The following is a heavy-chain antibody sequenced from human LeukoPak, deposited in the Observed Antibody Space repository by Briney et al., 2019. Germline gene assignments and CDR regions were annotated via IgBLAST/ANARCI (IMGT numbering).Heavy chain of an antibody. CDR1: GGSISSSSYY. CDR3: ARSYSSSWYSQFDY. D-gene: IGHD6-13*01. Sequence: SETLSLTCTVSGGSISSSSYYWGWIRQPPGKGLEWIGSIYYSGSTYYNPSLKSRVTISVDMSKNQFSLKVSSVTAADTAVYYCARSYSSSWYSQFDYWGRETLVTVSS. V-gene: IGHV4-39*01. J-gene: IGHJ4*02. CDR2: IYYSGST.